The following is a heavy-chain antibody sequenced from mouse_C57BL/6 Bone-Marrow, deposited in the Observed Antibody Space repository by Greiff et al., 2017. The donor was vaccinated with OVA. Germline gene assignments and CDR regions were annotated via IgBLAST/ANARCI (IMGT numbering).Heavy chain of an antibody. D-gene: IGHD2-2*01. CDR1: GYTFTSYW. V-gene: IGHV1-52*01. Sequence: QVQLQQPGAELVRPGSSVKLSCKASGYTFTSYWMHLVKQRPIQGLEWIGNIDPSDSEPHYNQKFKDKATLTVDKSSSTAYMQLSILTSEDSADYYCASRVWGYDWWYFDDWGTGTTVTVSS. J-gene: IGHJ1*03. CDR2: IDPSDSEP. CDR3: ASRVWGYDWWYFDD.